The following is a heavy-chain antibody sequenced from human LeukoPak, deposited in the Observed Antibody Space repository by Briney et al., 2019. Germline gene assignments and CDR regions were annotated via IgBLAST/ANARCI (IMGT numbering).Heavy chain of an antibody. CDR1: GGSISSSSYY. V-gene: IGHV4-39*01. Sequence: SETLSLTCTVPGGSISSSSYYWGWIRQPPGKGLEWIGSIYYSGSTYYNPSLKSRVTISVDTSKNQFSLKLSSVTAADTAVYYCASLKNIGYLFDYWGQGTLVTVSS. J-gene: IGHJ4*02. CDR2: IYYSGST. CDR3: ASLKNIGYLFDY. D-gene: IGHD2/OR15-2a*01.